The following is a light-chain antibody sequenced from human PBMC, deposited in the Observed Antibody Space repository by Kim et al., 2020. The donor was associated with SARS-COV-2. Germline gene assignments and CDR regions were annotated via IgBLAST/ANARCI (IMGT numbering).Light chain of an antibody. V-gene: IGKV1-8*01. CDR3: QXXYTYPFX. Sequence: AIRMTQSPSSXSAXTGDRXTXTCRASQDINSNLAWYQQKPGEAPKLLTSAASTLQSGVPSRFSGSGSGTEFTLTISCLQSXXFATYYCQXXYTYPFXFGPGTXVDXK. CDR1: QDINSN. CDR2: AAS. J-gene: IGKJ3*01.